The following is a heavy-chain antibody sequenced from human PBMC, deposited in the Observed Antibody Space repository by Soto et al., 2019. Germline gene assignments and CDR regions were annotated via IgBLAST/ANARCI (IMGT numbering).Heavy chain of an antibody. CDR2: IYHSGST. CDR1: GGSISSGGYS. J-gene: IGHJ5*02. V-gene: IGHV4-30-2*01. D-gene: IGHD1-1*01. CDR3: PRDQPEGTWSAP. Sequence: QLQLQESGSGLVRPSQTLSLTCAVSGGSISSGGYSWNWIRQPPGKGLEWIGYIYHSGSTLYNPSLKGRATIPVETSKNQFPINLPSVTAADTAVYNFPRDQPEGTWSAPGGKGTRVTAPS.